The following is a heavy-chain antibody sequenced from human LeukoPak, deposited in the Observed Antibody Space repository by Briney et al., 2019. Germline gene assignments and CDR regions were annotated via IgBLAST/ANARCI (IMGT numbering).Heavy chain of an antibody. D-gene: IGHD5-18*01. CDR1: GFTFSSYA. V-gene: IGHV3-23*01. Sequence: GGSLRLSCAASGFTFSSYAMSWVRQAPGKGLEWVSAISGSGGSTYYADSVKGRFTISRDNSKNTLYLQMNSLRAEDTAVYYCAKPRGYSYGYYYGMDVWGQGTTVTVSS. CDR3: AKPRGYSYGYYYGMDV. CDR2: ISGSGGST. J-gene: IGHJ6*02.